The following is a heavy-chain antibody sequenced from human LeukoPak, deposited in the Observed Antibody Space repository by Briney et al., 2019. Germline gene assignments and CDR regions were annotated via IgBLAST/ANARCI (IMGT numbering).Heavy chain of an antibody. CDR2: IYPGDSDT. J-gene: IGHJ4*02. CDR3: ARVIGCRKNSYGTPGQGDY. V-gene: IGHV5-51*01. CDR1: GSIFTSYW. Sequence: GASLKISCEAAGSIFTSYWIGWGRQLRGKGLEWMGIIYPGDSDTRYSPSFQGQVTISADKSISTAYLQWSSLKASDTAMYYCARVIGCRKNSYGTPGQGDYWGQGTLVTVSS. D-gene: IGHD5-18*01.